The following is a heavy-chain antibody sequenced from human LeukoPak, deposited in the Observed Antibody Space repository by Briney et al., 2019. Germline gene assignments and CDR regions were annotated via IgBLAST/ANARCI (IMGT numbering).Heavy chain of an antibody. Sequence: SQTLSLTCTVSGGSISSGGYYWSWIRQHPGKSLEWIGYIYYSGSTYYNPSLKSRVTISVDTSKNQFSLKLSSVTAADTAVYYCARGHYDYYDSSGYHPLDFHYWGQGTLVTVSS. CDR1: GGSISSGGYY. CDR3: ARGHYDYYDSSGYHPLDFHY. D-gene: IGHD3-22*01. CDR2: IYYSGST. V-gene: IGHV4-31*03. J-gene: IGHJ4*02.